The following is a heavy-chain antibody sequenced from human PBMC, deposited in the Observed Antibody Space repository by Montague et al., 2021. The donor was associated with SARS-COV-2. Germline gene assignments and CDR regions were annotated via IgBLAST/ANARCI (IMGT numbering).Heavy chain of an antibody. CDR3: ARDQRRYGSGSYYGPHYYYYGMDV. V-gene: IGHV3-66*02. Sequence: SLRLSCAASGFTVSSNYMSWVRQAPGKGLEWVSVIYSGGSTYYADSVKGRFTISRDNSKNTLYLQMNSLRAEDTAVYYCARDQRRYGSGSYYGPHYYYYGMDVWGQGTTVTVFS. D-gene: IGHD3-10*01. J-gene: IGHJ6*02. CDR1: GFTVSSNY. CDR2: IYSGGST.